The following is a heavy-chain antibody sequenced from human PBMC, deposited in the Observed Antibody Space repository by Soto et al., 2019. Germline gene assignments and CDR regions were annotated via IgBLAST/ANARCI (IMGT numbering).Heavy chain of an antibody. J-gene: IGHJ5*02. V-gene: IGHV3-74*01. CDR2: INSDGSST. D-gene: IGHD2-21*01. Sequence: TSETLSLTCTVSGGSISSSNWWGWVRQAPGKGLVWVSRINSDGSSTSYADSVKGRFTISRDNAKNTLYLQMNSLRAEDTAVYYCARDHVVSRNWFDPWGQGTLVTVSS. CDR1: GGSISSSNW. CDR3: ARDHVVSRNWFDP.